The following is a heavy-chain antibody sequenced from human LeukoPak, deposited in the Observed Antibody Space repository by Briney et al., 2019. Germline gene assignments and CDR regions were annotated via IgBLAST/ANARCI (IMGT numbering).Heavy chain of an antibody. D-gene: IGHD3-10*01. J-gene: IGHJ4*02. Sequence: ASVKVSCKASGYTFTNYGFNRVRQAPGQGLEWMGNSAYNGNTNYAQKFQDRVTMTTDTSTSTAYMELRSLRSDDTAVYYCARYNSMFRGVTTSDYWGQGTLVTLSS. V-gene: IGHV1-18*01. CDR1: GYTFTNYG. CDR2: NSAYNGNT. CDR3: ARYNSMFRGVTTSDY.